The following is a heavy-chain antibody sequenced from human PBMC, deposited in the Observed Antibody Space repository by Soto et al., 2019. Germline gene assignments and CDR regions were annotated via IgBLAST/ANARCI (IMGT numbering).Heavy chain of an antibody. J-gene: IGHJ6*02. Sequence: SETLSLTCTVSGGSISSDDYYWNWIRQRPGKGLEWIGNIYYRGNTNYNPSLKSRIIMSMDMSEHKFSLKLTSVTAADTAVYYCARGWGSYGMDVRGQATTVTVSS. CDR1: GGSISSDDYY. V-gene: IGHV4-31*03. CDR2: IYYRGNT. D-gene: IGHD3-16*01. CDR3: ARGWGSYGMDV.